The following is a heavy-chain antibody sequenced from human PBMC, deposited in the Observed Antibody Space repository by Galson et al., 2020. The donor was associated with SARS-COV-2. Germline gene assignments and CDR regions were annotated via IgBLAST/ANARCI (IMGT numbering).Heavy chain of an antibody. V-gene: IGHV3-30*04. CDR2: ISYEVNDD. D-gene: IGHD2-21*02. CDR3: ARDGLSFYL. J-gene: IGHJ5*02. Sequence: SCAASCISVSLYALHLVRPPPRKRLEWVAVISYEVNDDHYAESVKGRFFISRDGSKKALYLQMNSRKADDTAVYYCARDGLSFYLWGKGTLVTVSS. CDR1: CISVSLYA.